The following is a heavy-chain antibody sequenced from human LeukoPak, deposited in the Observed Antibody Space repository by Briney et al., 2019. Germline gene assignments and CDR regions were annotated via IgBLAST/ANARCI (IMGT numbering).Heavy chain of an antibody. V-gene: IGHV3-48*01. Sequence: GGSLRLSCAASGFTFSSYSMNWVRQAPGKGLEWVSYISSSSSTIYYADSVKGRFTISRDNAKNSLYLQMNSLRAEDTAVYYCASRQVRSSGYQTPFDYWGQGTLVTVSS. CDR1: GFTFSSYS. CDR2: ISSSSSTI. J-gene: IGHJ4*02. CDR3: ASRQVRSSGYQTPFDY. D-gene: IGHD3-22*01.